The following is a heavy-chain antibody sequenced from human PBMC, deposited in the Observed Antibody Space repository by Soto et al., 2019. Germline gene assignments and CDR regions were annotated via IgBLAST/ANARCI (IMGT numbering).Heavy chain of an antibody. CDR3: ARERSGYDWGVFDY. V-gene: IGHV4-59*01. Sequence: SETLSLTCTVSGGSISSYYWSWIRQPPGKGLEWIGYIYYSGSTNYNPSLKSRVTISVDTSKNQFSLKLSSVTAADTAVYYCARERSGYDWGVFDYWGQGTLVTVSS. CDR2: IYYSGST. J-gene: IGHJ4*02. CDR1: GGSISSYY. D-gene: IGHD5-12*01.